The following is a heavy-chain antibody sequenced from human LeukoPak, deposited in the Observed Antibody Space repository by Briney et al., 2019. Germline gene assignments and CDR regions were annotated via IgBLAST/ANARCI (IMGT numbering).Heavy chain of an antibody. CDR2: IWYDGTNK. J-gene: IGHJ4*02. CDR3: ARTGSGTYYRLDD. D-gene: IGHD3-10*01. CDR1: GFIFSTSG. Sequence: GGSLRLSCAASGFIFSTSGMHWVRQAPGKGLEWVAVIWYDGTNKYYADSGKGRFTISRDTSKNTLFLQMDSLRAEDTAVYYCARTGSGTYYRLDDWGQETLVTVSS. V-gene: IGHV3-33*01.